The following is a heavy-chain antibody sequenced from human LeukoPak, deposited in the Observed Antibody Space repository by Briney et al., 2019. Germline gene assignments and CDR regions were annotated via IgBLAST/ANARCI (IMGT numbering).Heavy chain of an antibody. CDR1: GYTFTGYY. D-gene: IGHD3-22*01. V-gene: IGHV1-2*02. CDR3: ARGPHDSSGYSRLWGY. J-gene: IGHJ4*02. Sequence: VASVKVSCKASGYTFTGYYMHWVRQAPGQGLEWMGWINPNSGGTNYAQKFQGRVTMTRDTSISTAYMELSRLRSDDTAVYYCARGPHDSSGYSRLWGYWGQGTLVTVSS. CDR2: INPNSGGT.